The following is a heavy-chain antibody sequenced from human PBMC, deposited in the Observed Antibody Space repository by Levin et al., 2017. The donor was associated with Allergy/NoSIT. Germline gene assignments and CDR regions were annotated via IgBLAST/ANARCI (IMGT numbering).Heavy chain of an antibody. Sequence: GESLKISCKASGYTFTSYGISWVRQAPGQGLEWMGWISAYNGNTNYAQKLQGRVTMTTDTSTSTAYMELRSLRSDDTAVYYCARTMVRGVDPPILDYWGQGTLVTVSS. CDR2: ISAYNGNT. V-gene: IGHV1-18*01. CDR3: ARTMVRGVDPPILDY. D-gene: IGHD3-10*01. CDR1: GYTFTSYG. J-gene: IGHJ4*02.